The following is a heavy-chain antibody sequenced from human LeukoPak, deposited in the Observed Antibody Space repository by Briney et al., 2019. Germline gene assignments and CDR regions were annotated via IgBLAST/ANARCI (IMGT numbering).Heavy chain of an antibody. Sequence: PGGSLRLSCAASGFTFSSYAMHWVRQAPGKGLEWVAVISYDGSNKYYADSVKGRLTISRDNSKNTLYLQMNSLSAEDTAVYYCTRIRSSSGWYEPFDYWDQGTLVTVSS. V-gene: IGHV3-30-3*01. CDR2: ISYDGSNK. J-gene: IGHJ4*02. CDR3: TRIRSSSGWYEPFDY. CDR1: GFTFSSYA. D-gene: IGHD6-19*01.